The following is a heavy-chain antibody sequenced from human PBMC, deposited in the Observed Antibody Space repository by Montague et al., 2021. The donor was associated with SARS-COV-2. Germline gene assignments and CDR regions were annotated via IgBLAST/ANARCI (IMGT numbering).Heavy chain of an antibody. Sequence: CAISGDSVAEIRRRSEEHTHELQSRLEFVGRPYYGYKRYYDYAVSVKSRMTISPDTSKNQFSLQLSSVTPEDRAVYYCARDPRYSLSWSFDYWGQGTLVTVSA. V-gene: IGHV6-1*01. J-gene: IGHJ4*02. CDR1: GDSVAEIRRR. CDR2: PYYGYKRYY. CDR3: ARDPRYSLSWSFDY. D-gene: IGHD6-13*01.